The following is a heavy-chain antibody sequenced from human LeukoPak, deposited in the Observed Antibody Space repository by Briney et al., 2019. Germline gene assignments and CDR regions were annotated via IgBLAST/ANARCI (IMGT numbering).Heavy chain of an antibody. CDR1: GFTFSSYA. D-gene: IGHD2-21*02. J-gene: IGHJ3*02. V-gene: IGHV3-30-3*01. CDR2: ISYDGSNK. Sequence: PGGSLRPSCAASGFTFSSYAMHWVRQAPGKGLEWVAVISYDGSNKYYADSVKGRFTISRDNSKDTLYLQMNSLRAEDTAVYYCARERAPTLNCGGDCYPGDAFDIWGQGTMVTVSS. CDR3: ARERAPTLNCGGDCYPGDAFDI.